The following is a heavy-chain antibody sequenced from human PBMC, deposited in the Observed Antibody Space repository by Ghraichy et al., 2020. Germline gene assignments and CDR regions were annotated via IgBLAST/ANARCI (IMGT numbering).Heavy chain of an antibody. D-gene: IGHD5-24*01. J-gene: IGHJ3*02. CDR1: GGSISSYY. CDR3: ARSPRGEMATGAFDI. CDR2: IYYSGST. V-gene: IGHV4-59*01. Sequence: SETLSLTCTVSGGSISSYYWSWIRQPPGKGLEWIGYIYYSGSTNYNPSLKSRVTISVDTSKNQFSLKLSSVTAADTAVYYCARSPRGEMATGAFDIWGQGTMVTVSS.